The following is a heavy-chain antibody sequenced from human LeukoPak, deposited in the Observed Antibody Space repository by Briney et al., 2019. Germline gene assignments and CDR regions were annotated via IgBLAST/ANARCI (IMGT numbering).Heavy chain of an antibody. CDR3: ATGPYSSGWYKAVYYYYGMDV. CDR1: GYTFTSYG. D-gene: IGHD6-19*01. Sequence: GASVKVSCKASGYTFTSYGISWVRQAPGQGLEWMGWISAYSGNTNYAQKLQGRVTMTTDTSTSTAYMELRSLRSDDTAVYYCATGPYSSGWYKAVYYYYGMDVWGQGTTVTVSS. V-gene: IGHV1-18*01. J-gene: IGHJ6*02. CDR2: ISAYSGNT.